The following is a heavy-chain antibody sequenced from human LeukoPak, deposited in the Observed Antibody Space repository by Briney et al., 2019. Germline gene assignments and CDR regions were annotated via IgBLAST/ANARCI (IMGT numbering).Heavy chain of an antibody. J-gene: IGHJ3*02. V-gene: IGHV1-69*06. CDR2: IIPIFGTA. D-gene: IGHD6-25*01. CDR3: ASPSGPYEDAFDI. Sequence: ASVKVSCKASGGTFSSYAISWVRQAPGQGLEWMGGIIPIFGTANYAQKFQGRVTITADKSTSTAYMELSSLRSEDTAVYYCASPSGPYEDAFDIWGQGTMVTVSS. CDR1: GGTFSSYA.